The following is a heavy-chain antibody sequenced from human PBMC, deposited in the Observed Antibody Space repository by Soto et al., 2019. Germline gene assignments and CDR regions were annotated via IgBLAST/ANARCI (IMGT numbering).Heavy chain of an antibody. CDR2: IVPMYRTP. CDR1: GGTFSNYA. D-gene: IGHD1-26*01. J-gene: IGHJ4*02. Sequence: ASVKVSCKASGGTFSNYAINWVRQAPGQGLEWMGGIVPMYRTPLYAQKFQGRVTITADEVTSTAYMEVSSLRFDDTALYFCARAPATAGLGPNWGKGTLVTVSS. CDR3: ARAPATAGLGPN. V-gene: IGHV1-69*13.